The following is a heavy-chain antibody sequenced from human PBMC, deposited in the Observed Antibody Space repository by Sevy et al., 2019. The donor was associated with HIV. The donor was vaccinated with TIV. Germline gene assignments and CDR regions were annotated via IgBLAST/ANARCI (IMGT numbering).Heavy chain of an antibody. CDR3: AREGYYDYIWGSYRYFNDY. J-gene: IGHJ4*02. CDR2: IKQDGSEK. Sequence: GGSLRLSCAASGFIFSNYNMHWVRQAPGKGLEWVAHIKQDGSEKHYVDSVKGRFTISRDNSKNSVYLQMNSLRAEDTAVYFCAREGYYDYIWGSYRYFNDYWGQGTLVTVSS. D-gene: IGHD3-16*02. V-gene: IGHV3-7*03. CDR1: GFIFSNYN.